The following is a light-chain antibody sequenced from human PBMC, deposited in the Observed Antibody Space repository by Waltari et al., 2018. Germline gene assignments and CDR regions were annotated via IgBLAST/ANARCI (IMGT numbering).Light chain of an antibody. CDR1: DIGSKR. CDR3: QVWDSRSDHVV. J-gene: IGLJ2*01. V-gene: IGLV3-21*02. CDR2: ENS. Sequence: SYVPTQPPSLSVAPGQTARITCEGTDIGSKRGHWYHQSPGQAPGMVLHENSGRPPGIPERISGSNSVNMATLSISRVEAGDEADYYCQVWDSRSDHVVFGGGTKLTVL.